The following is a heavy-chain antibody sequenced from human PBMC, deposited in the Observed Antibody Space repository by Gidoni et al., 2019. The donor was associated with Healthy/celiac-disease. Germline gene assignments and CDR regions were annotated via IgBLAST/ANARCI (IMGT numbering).Heavy chain of an antibody. V-gene: IGHV2-5*01. CDR2: LYWNDDK. CDR1: GFSLSTSGVG. J-gene: IGHJ4*02. Sequence: QITVKESGPTRVKPTQTLTLTCTFSGFSLSTSGVGVGWIRQPPGKALEWLALLYWNDDKRYSPSLTSRLTITKDTSKNQVVLTLPHMDPVDTATYYCAHMYYYGSGTGNAIDSWGQGTLVTVSS. CDR3: AHMYYYGSGTGNAIDS. D-gene: IGHD3-10*01.